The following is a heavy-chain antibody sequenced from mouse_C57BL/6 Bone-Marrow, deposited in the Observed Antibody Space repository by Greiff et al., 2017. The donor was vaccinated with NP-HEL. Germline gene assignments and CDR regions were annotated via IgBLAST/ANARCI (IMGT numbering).Heavy chain of an antibody. CDR3: ARRLLFDY. Sequence: VQLQQSGAELVRPGASVKLSCKASGYTFTDYYINWVKQRPGQGLEWIARIYPGSGNTYYNEKFKGKATLTAEKSSSTAYMQLSSLTSEDSAVYFCARRLLFDYWGQGTTLPVSS. J-gene: IGHJ2*01. CDR1: GYTFTDYY. CDR2: IYPGSGNT. D-gene: IGHD2-10*01. V-gene: IGHV1-76*01.